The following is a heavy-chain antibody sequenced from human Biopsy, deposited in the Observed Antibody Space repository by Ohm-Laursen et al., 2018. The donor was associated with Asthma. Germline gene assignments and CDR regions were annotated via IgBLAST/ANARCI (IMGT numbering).Heavy chain of an antibody. D-gene: IGHD3-22*01. V-gene: IGHV3-23*01. CDR1: GFTFSNYA. CDR3: ARGDSSNWSRYYFDY. J-gene: IGHJ4*02. CDR2: ITGSGGFT. Sequence: SLRLSCSASGFTFSNYATSWVRQAPGKGLEWVSSITGSGGFTYYADSVKGRFTISRDYSKNTLYLQMHSLRAEDTAVYYCARGDSSNWSRYYFDYWGQGALVTVSS.